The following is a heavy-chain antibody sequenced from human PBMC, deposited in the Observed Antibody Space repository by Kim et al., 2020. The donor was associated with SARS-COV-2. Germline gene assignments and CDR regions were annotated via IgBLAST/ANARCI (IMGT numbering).Heavy chain of an antibody. J-gene: IGHJ5*02. CDR3: ARGGESSWYHWFDP. D-gene: IGHD6-13*01. CDR1: GGSISSSSYY. CDR2: IYYSGST. Sequence: SETLSLTCTVSGGSISSSSYYWGWIRQPPGKGLEWIGSIYYSGSTYYNPSLKSRVTISVDTSKNQFSLKLSSVTAADTAVYYCARGGESSWYHWFDPWGQGTLVTVSS. V-gene: IGHV4-39*01.